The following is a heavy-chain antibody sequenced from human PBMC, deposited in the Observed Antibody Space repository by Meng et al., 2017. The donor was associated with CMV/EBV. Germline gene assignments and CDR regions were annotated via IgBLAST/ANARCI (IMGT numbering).Heavy chain of an antibody. Sequence: ASVKVSCKASGYTFTGYYMHWVRQAPGQGLEWMGWINPNSGGTNYAQKFQGRVTMTRDTPISTAYMELSRLRSDDTAVYYCARGLLWFGELYFDYWGQGTLVTVSS. D-gene: IGHD3-10*01. CDR3: ARGLLWFGELYFDY. J-gene: IGHJ4*02. CDR1: GYTFTGYY. V-gene: IGHV1-2*02. CDR2: INPNSGGT.